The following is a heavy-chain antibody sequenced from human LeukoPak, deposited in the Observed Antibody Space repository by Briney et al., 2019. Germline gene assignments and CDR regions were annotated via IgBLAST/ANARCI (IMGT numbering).Heavy chain of an antibody. CDR3: ARIISDSSSYYGGIDY. V-gene: IGHV4-39*01. D-gene: IGHD3-22*01. CDR2: IYYSGRT. J-gene: IGHJ4*02. Sequence: SETLSLTCTVSGGSISSSSYYWGWIRQPPGKGLEWIGSIYYSGRTYYNPFLKSRMTISVDTSQNQYSLKLSSVTAADTAVYYCARIISDSSSYYGGIDYWGQGTLVTVSS. CDR1: GGSISSSSYY.